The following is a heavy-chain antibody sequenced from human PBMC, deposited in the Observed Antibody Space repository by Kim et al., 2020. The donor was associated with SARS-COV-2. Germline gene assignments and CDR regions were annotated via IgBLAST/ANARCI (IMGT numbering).Heavy chain of an antibody. J-gene: IGHJ4*02. CDR3: ARGLGTSPGGGY. V-gene: IGHV3-48*02. CDR2: ITTSSSVI. CDR1: GFALSTYH. Sequence: GGSLRLSCAASGFALSTYHMDWVRQAPGKGLEWISFITTSSSVIKYADSVQGRFAISRDNAKNALYLQMDRLRDEDTAVYFCARGLGTSPGGGYWGQGT. D-gene: IGHD1-7*01.